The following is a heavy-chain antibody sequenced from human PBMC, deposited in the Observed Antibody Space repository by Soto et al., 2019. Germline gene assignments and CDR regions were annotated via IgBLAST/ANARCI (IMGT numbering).Heavy chain of an antibody. CDR1: GFTFTAYS. Sequence: GGSLILSCAASGFTFTAYSMHWVSQAPGKGLQWVAVIWFDGKNKYYADSVKGRFTISRDNSKNTLYLQIDSLRAEDTAVYYCARVAYSYDASGSPDYWGQGTLVTVSS. CDR3: ARVAYSYDASGSPDY. D-gene: IGHD3-22*01. CDR2: IWFDGKNK. J-gene: IGHJ4*02. V-gene: IGHV3-33*01.